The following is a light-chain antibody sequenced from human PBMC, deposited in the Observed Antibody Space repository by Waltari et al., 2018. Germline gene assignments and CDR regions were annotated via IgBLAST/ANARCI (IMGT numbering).Light chain of an antibody. CDR3: QQYGNSPWT. Sequence: EIVLTQSPGTLSLSPGERATPSCRASQSSRSSYLAWYQQKPGQAPRLLIHDASRRATGIPDRFSGSGSGTDFTLTITGLEPEDFAVYYCQQYGNSPWTFAQGTKVEIK. CDR1: QSSRSSY. J-gene: IGKJ1*01. CDR2: DAS. V-gene: IGKV3-20*01.